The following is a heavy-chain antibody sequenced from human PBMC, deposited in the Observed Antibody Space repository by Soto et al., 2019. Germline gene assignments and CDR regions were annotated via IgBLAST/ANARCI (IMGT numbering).Heavy chain of an antibody. CDR2: IYYSGST. V-gene: IGHV4-61*01. Sequence: PSETLSHTCTVSGGSVSSGSYYWSWIRHPPGKGLECIGYIYYSGSTNYNPSLKSRVTISVDTSKNQFSLKLSSVTAADTAVYYCARVIIRRGPASYLDFRGQGTLVTLS. CDR1: GGSVSSGSYY. J-gene: IGHJ4*02. D-gene: IGHD3-10*01. CDR3: ARVIIRRGPASYLDF.